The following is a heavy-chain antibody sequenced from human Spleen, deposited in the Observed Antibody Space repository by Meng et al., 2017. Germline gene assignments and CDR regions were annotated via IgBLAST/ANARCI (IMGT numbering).Heavy chain of an antibody. Sequence: VHSVLAVPEVNEPGASCTVSRKASGYPFTAYLMHWVRQAPGQGLEWMGRINPNSGDTNYAQKFQGRVTMTRDTSISTAYMELSRLRSDDTAVYYCATYTSKTWFDPWGQGTLVTVSS. CDR1: GYPFTAYL. CDR2: INPNSGDT. V-gene: IGHV1-2*06. CDR3: ATYTSKTWFDP. J-gene: IGHJ5*02.